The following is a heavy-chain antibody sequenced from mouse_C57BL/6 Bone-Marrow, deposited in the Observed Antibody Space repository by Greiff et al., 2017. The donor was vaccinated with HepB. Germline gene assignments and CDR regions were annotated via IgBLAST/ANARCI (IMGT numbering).Heavy chain of an antibody. J-gene: IGHJ3*01. Sequence: QVQLQQPGAELVKPGASVKLSCKASSYTFTSYWMQWVKQRPGQGLEWIGEIDPSDSYTNYNQKFKGKATLTVDTSSSTAYMQLSSLTSEDSAVYYCARGIYYYGSSPSYWGQGTLVTVSA. D-gene: IGHD1-1*01. CDR3: ARGIYYYGSSPSY. CDR1: SYTFTSYW. CDR2: IDPSDSYT. V-gene: IGHV1-50*01.